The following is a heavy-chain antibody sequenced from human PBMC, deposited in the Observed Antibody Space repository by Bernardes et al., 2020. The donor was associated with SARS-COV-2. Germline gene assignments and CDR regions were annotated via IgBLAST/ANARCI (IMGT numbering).Heavy chain of an antibody. D-gene: IGHD3-10*01. J-gene: IGHJ4*02. CDR1: GFIFGDYA. V-gene: IGHV3-9*01. Sequence: GGSLRLSCAASGFIFGDYAMHWVRQVPGKGLEWVSSINWNSGHMLYADSVKGRFIISRDNAKMSLFLQMNSLRPEDTALYYCVKGLYYGAGTYNYFTYWGQGAQVTVSS. CDR2: INWNSGHM. CDR3: VKGLYYGAGTYNYFTY.